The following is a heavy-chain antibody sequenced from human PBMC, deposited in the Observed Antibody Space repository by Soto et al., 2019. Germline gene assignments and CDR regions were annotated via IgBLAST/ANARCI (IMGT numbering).Heavy chain of an antibody. Sequence: QAQLVQSGAEVKEPGASVKVSCKASGYSFTTSGITWVRQAPGQGLEWMGWISTYTGNTNYAQKLQDRVTLTTDTSTSTAYMELRSLRSDDTAVYYCARRLYGDYDYWVHGTLVTVSA. J-gene: IGHJ4*01. V-gene: IGHV1-18*01. D-gene: IGHD4-17*01. CDR1: GYSFTTSG. CDR2: ISTYTGNT. CDR3: ARRLYGDYDY.